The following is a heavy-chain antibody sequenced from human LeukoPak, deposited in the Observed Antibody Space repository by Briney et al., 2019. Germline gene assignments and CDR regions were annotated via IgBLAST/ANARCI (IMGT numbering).Heavy chain of an antibody. J-gene: IGHJ5*02. CDR1: GYTFTGYY. D-gene: IGHD2-2*02. CDR2: INPNSGGT. V-gene: IGHV1-2*02. CDR3: ARGRACSSTSCYKTGGWFDP. Sequence: ASVKVSCKASGYTFTGYYMRWVRQAPGQGLEWMGWINPNSGGTNYAQKFQGRVTMTRDTSISTAYMELSRLRSDDTAVYYCARGRACSSTSCYKTGGWFDPWGQGTLVTVSS.